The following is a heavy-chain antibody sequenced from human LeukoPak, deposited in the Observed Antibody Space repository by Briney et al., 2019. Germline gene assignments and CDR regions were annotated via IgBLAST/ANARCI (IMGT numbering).Heavy chain of an antibody. J-gene: IGHJ5*01. CDR3: ARDRYDVGGFDS. D-gene: IGHD3-10*01. CDR1: GGSISSVDSY. Sequence: SQTLSLTCTVSGGSISSVDSYWSWIRQPPGKGLQWIAYISDRGSTYYNPSLRSRLSLSIDTSKNQFSLKLNSVTAADTAVYYCARDRYDVGGFDSWGQGALVIVSS. CDR2: ISDRGST. V-gene: IGHV4-30-4*01.